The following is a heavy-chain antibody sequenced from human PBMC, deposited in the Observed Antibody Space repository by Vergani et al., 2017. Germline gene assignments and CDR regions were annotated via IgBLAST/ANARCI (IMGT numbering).Heavy chain of an antibody. CDR1: GFTFSSYS. V-gene: IGHV3-21*01. D-gene: IGHD3-3*01. J-gene: IGHJ3*02. CDR2: ISSSSSYI. Sequence: EVQLVESGGGLVKPGGSLRLSCAASGFTFSSYSMNWVRQAPGKGLEWVSSISSSSSYIYYADSVKGRFTISRDNAKNSLYLQMNSLRAEDTAVYYCARMRRITIFGVVIMVLNDAVDIWGQGTMVTVSS. CDR3: ARMRRITIFGVVIMVLNDAVDI.